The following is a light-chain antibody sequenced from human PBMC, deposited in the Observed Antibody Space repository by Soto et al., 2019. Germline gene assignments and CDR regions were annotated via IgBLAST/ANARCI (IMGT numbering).Light chain of an antibody. CDR3: HQRSHWPIT. CDR1: QTVTNY. Sequence: EIVLTQSPATLSLSPGERATPSCRASQTVTNYLAWYQQKPGQAPRLLIYDASNRATGIPARFSGSGSGTDFTLTISSLEPEDFAVYYCHQRSHWPITFGQGTRLEIK. V-gene: IGKV3-11*01. J-gene: IGKJ5*01. CDR2: DAS.